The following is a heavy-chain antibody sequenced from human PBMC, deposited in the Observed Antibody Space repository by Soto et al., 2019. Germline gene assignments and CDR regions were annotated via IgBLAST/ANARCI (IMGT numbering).Heavy chain of an antibody. CDR1: GGSISSSSYY. J-gene: IGHJ5*02. V-gene: IGHV4-39*01. D-gene: IGHD3-10*01. Sequence: QLQLQESGPGLVKPSETLSLTCTVSGGSISSSSYYWGWIRQPPGKGLEWIGSIYYSGSTYYNPSLKSRVTISVDTSKNQFPLKLSSVTAADTAVYYCASPLGDRFGGKNWFDPWGQGTLVTVSS. CDR3: ASPLGDRFGGKNWFDP. CDR2: IYYSGST.